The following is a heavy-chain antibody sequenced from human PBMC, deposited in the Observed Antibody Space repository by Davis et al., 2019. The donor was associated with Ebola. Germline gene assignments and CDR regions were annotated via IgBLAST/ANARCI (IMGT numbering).Heavy chain of an antibody. CDR3: AKDSGWQMSP. CDR1: GFTFSSYE. J-gene: IGHJ5*02. CDR2: ISSSGSTI. Sequence: PGGSLRLSCAASGFTFSSYEMNWVRQAPGKGLEWVSYISSSGSTIYYADSVKCRFTISRDNAKNSLYLQINSMRAEDTAVYYCAKDSGWQMSPWGQGTLVTVSS. D-gene: IGHD6-25*01. V-gene: IGHV3-48*03.